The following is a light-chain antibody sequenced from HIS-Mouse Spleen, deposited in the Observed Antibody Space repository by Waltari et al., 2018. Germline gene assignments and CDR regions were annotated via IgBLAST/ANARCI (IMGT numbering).Light chain of an antibody. Sequence: DIQMTQSPSSVSASVGDRVTITCRASQGISSCLACYQQKPGKAPNLLIYAASSLQSGVPSRFSGSGSRTDFTLTISSLQPEDFATYYCQQANSFPPFTFGPGTKVDIK. CDR2: AAS. J-gene: IGKJ3*01. CDR3: QQANSFPPFT. V-gene: IGKV1-12*01. CDR1: QGISSC.